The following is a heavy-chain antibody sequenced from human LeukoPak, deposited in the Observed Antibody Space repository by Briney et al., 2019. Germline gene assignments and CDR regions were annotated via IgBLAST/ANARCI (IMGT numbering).Heavy chain of an antibody. CDR2: IYHSGST. V-gene: IGHV4-38-2*01. J-gene: IGHJ3*02. CDR3: ARQIWGSSWAFDI. Sequence: SETLSLTCAVSGYSISSGYYWGWIRQPPGKGLEWIGSIYHSGSTYYNPSLKSRVTISVDTSKNQFSLKLSPVTAADTAVYYCARQIWGSSWAFDIWGQGTMVTVSS. CDR1: GYSISSGYY. D-gene: IGHD6-13*01.